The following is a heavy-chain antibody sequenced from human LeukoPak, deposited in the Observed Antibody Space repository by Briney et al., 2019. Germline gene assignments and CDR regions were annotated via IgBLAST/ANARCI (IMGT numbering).Heavy chain of an antibody. V-gene: IGHV3-21*01. J-gene: IGHJ4*02. CDR2: ISSSSSYI. CDR3: ARGFSNYDRGPFDY. CDR1: GFTFSSYS. D-gene: IGHD4-11*01. Sequence: GGSLRLSCAASGFTFSSYSMNWARQAPGKGLEWVSSISSSSSYIYYADSVKGRFTISRDNAKNSLYLQMNSLRAEDTAVYYCARGFSNYDRGPFDYWGQGTLVTVSS.